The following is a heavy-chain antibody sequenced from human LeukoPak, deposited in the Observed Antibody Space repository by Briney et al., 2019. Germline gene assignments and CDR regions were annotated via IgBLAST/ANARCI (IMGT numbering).Heavy chain of an antibody. CDR1: GYTFTSYA. D-gene: IGHD2-15*01. J-gene: IGHJ3*02. CDR2: INPSGGST. CDR3: ARPRLEYCSGGSCFDAFDI. Sequence: ASVKVSCKASGYTFTSYAMNWVRQAPGQGLEWMGIINPSGGSTSYAQKFQGRVTMTRDMSTSTVYMELSSLRSEDTAIYSCARPRLEYCSGGSCFDAFDIWGQGTMVTVSS. V-gene: IGHV1-46*01.